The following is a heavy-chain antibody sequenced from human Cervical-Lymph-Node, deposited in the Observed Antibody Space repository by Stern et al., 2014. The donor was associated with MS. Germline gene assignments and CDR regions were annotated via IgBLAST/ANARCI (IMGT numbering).Heavy chain of an antibody. CDR2: IYTSGST. Sequence: QVQLQESGPGLVKPSQTLSLTCTVSGGSISSGSYYWSWIRQPAGKGLEWIGRIYTSGSTNYNPSLKSRVTISVDTSQNQFSLKLSSVTAADTAVYYCVVVAATQSFDYWGQGTLVTVSS. CDR3: VVVAATQSFDY. V-gene: IGHV4-61*02. D-gene: IGHD2-15*01. J-gene: IGHJ4*02. CDR1: GGSISSGSYY.